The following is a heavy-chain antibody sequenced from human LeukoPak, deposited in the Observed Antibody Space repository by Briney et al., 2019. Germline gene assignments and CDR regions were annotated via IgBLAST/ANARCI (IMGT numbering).Heavy chain of an antibody. Sequence: GGSLRLSCAASGFTFSSYAMSWVRQAPGKGLEWVSAISGSGGSTYYADPVKGRFTISRDNSKNTLYLQMNSLRAEDTAVYYCAKEKNRYCSGGSCYSFDYWGQGTLVTVSS. CDR1: GFTFSSYA. V-gene: IGHV3-23*01. CDR3: AKEKNRYCSGGSCYSFDY. J-gene: IGHJ4*02. D-gene: IGHD2-15*01. CDR2: ISGSGGST.